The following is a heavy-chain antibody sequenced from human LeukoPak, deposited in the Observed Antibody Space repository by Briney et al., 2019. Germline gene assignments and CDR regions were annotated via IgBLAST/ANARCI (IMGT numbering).Heavy chain of an antibody. Sequence: SGGSLRLSCAASGFIFSGYWMSWVRQAPGKGLEWVANINQDGSEKYYVDSVKGRFTISRDNAKNSLYLQMNSLRAEDMAVYYCARDLVGASHYFQHWGQGTLVTVSS. V-gene: IGHV3-7*01. D-gene: IGHD1-26*01. CDR3: ARDLVGASHYFQH. CDR1: GFIFSGYW. J-gene: IGHJ1*01. CDR2: INQDGSEK.